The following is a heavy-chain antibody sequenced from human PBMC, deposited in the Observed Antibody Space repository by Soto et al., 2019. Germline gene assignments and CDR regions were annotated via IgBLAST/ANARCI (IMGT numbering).Heavy chain of an antibody. CDR3: AILPTMVRGVIAY. D-gene: IGHD3-10*01. Sequence: GGSLRLSCAASGFTFSSYAMSWVRQAPGKGLEWVSAISGSGGSTYYADSVKGRFTISRDNSKNTLYLQMNSLRAEDTAVYYCAILPTMVRGVIAYWGQGTLVTVSS. CDR1: GFTFSSYA. V-gene: IGHV3-23*01. CDR2: ISGSGGST. J-gene: IGHJ4*02.